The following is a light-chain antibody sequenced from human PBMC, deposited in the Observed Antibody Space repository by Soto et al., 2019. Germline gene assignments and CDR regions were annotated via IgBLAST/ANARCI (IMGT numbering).Light chain of an antibody. CDR2: EVS. Sequence: QSVLTQPASVSGSPGQSITISCTGTSSDVGGYNYVSWYQQHPGKAPKLMIYEVSNRPSGVSNRISGSKSGNTASLTISGVQAEDEADYYCSSYTSSSTLYVFGTGTKLTVL. J-gene: IGLJ1*01. CDR1: SSDVGGYNY. V-gene: IGLV2-14*01. CDR3: SSYTSSSTLYV.